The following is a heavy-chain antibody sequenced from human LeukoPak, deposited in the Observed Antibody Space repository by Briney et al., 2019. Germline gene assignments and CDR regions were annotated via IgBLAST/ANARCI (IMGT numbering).Heavy chain of an antibody. CDR1: GYTFTGYY. CDR3: ARDHNWGPDY. V-gene: IGHV1-2*02. J-gene: IGHJ4*02. D-gene: IGHD7-27*01. CDR2: INPNRGDT. Sequence: ASVKVSCKASGYTFTGYYMHWVRQAPGQGLEWMGWINPNRGDTNYAQKFQGRVSLTRDMSISTAYMELSRLTSDDTAVYYCARDHNWGPDYWGQGTLVSVSS.